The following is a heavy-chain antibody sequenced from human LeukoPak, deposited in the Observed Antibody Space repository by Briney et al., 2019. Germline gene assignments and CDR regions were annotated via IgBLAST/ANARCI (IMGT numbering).Heavy chain of an antibody. CDR3: ARVGGYSGYDPDNWFDP. CDR2: ISSSSSYI. D-gene: IGHD5-12*01. V-gene: IGHV3-21*01. CDR1: GFTFSSYS. Sequence: SGGSLRLSCAASGFTFSSYSMNWVRQAPGKGLEWVSSISSSSSYIYYADSVKGRFTISRDNAKNSLYLQMNSLRAEDTAVYYCARVGGYSGYDPDNWFDPWGQGTLVTVSS. J-gene: IGHJ5*02.